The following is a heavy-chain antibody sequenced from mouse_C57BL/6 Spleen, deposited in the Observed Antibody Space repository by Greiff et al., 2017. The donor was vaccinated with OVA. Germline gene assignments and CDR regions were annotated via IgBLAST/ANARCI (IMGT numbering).Heavy chain of an antibody. CDR2: INPYNGGT. D-gene: IGHD1-1*01. Sequence: EVQLQQSGPVLVKPGASVKMSCKASGYSFPDYYMNWVKQSHGKSLEWIGVINPYNGGTSYNQKFKGKATLSVDKSSSTAYMELNSLTSEDSAVYYCARELFITTVVAFDYWGQGTTLTVSS. CDR1: GYSFPDYY. J-gene: IGHJ2*01. CDR3: ARELFITTVVAFDY. V-gene: IGHV1-19*01.